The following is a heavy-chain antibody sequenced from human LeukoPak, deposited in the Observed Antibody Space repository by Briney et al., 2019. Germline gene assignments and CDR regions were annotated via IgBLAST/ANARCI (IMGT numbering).Heavy chain of an antibody. Sequence: GESLKISCKGSGYSFTSYWIGWVRQMPGKGLEWMGIIYPGDSDTRYSPSFQGQVTISADKSISTAYLQWSSLKASDTAMYYCARHQTTVTTRHYYYYGMDVWGQGTTVTVSS. V-gene: IGHV5-51*01. J-gene: IGHJ6*02. CDR3: ARHQTTVTTRHYYYYGMDV. D-gene: IGHD4-17*01. CDR2: IYPGDSDT. CDR1: GYSFTSYW.